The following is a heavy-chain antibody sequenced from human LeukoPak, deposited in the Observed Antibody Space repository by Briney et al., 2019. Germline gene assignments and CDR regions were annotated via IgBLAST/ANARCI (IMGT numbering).Heavy chain of an antibody. J-gene: IGHJ6*02. CDR3: ARESIAVAGTGYGMDV. Sequence: SVKVSCKASGGTFSSYTISWVRQAPGQGLEWMGRIIPILGIANYAQKFQGRVTITADKSTSTAYMELSSLRSEDTAVYYCARESIAVAGTGYGMDVWGQGTTVAVSS. D-gene: IGHD6-19*01. CDR1: GGTFSSYT. CDR2: IIPILGIA. V-gene: IGHV1-69*02.